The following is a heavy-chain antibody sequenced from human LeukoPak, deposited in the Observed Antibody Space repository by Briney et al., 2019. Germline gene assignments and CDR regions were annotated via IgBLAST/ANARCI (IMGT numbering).Heavy chain of an antibody. CDR2: ISHDGSNE. D-gene: IGHD1-26*01. Sequence: PGRSLRLSCAVSGFTFSNYAMHLVRQAPGKGLEWVAAISHDGSNEYYAESVKGRITVSRDTSENTLYLQMNSLRAEDTAVYYCARDLSGSYIFDYWGQGTLVTVSS. J-gene: IGHJ4*02. CDR1: GFTFSNYA. V-gene: IGHV3-30-3*01. CDR3: ARDLSGSYIFDY.